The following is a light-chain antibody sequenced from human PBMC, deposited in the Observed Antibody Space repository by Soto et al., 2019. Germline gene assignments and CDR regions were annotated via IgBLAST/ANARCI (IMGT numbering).Light chain of an antibody. V-gene: IGLV2-14*01. CDR2: DVS. J-gene: IGLJ1*01. CDR3: SSYTTSANYV. Sequence: QSVLTQPASVSGSPGQSITISCTGTSSDVGAYNYASWYQQHPGKAPKLMIYDVSNRPSGVSNRFSGSKSGNTASLTISGLQAEDEADYYCSSYTTSANYVFGTGTKVTVL. CDR1: SSDVGAYNY.